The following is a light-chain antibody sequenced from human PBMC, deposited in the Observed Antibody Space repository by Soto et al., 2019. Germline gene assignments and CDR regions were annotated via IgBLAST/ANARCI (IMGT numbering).Light chain of an antibody. J-gene: IGKJ2*01. Sequence: EIVLTQSPGTLSLSPGERATLSCRASQSVSSSYLAWYQQKPGQAPRLLIYGASSRATGIPDRFSSSGSGTDFTLTISRLEPEDLAVYYCQQYGSSPYTFGRGTKLEIK. CDR3: QQYGSSPYT. CDR1: QSVSSSY. CDR2: GAS. V-gene: IGKV3-20*01.